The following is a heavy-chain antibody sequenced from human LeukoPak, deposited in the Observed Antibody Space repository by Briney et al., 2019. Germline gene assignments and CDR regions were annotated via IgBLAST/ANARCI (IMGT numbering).Heavy chain of an antibody. Sequence: ASVKVSCKASGYTFTSYAMNWVRQAPGQGLEWMGWINTNTGNPTYAQGFTGRFVFSLDTSVSTAYLQISSLKAEDTAVYYCARVGQGSGSYPNFDYWGQGTLVTVSS. CDR2: INTNTGNP. D-gene: IGHD1-26*01. CDR1: GYTFTSYA. CDR3: ARVGQGSGSYPNFDY. V-gene: IGHV7-4-1*02. J-gene: IGHJ4*02.